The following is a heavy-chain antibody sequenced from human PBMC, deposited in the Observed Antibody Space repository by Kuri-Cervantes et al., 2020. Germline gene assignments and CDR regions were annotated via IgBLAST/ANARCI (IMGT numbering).Heavy chain of an antibody. CDR3: ARRGPRRSWYLNDAFDI. CDR1: GFTFSSYA. V-gene: IGHV3-21*01. Sequence: ETLSLTCAASGFTFSSYAMSWVRQAPGKGLEWVSSISSSSSYIYYADSVKGRFTISRDNAKNSLYLQMNSLRAEDTAVYYCARRGPRRSWYLNDAFDIWGQGTMVTVSS. J-gene: IGHJ3*02. CDR2: ISSSSSYI. D-gene: IGHD6-13*01.